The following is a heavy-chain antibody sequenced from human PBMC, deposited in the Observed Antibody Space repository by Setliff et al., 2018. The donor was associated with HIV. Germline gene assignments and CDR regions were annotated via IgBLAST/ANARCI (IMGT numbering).Heavy chain of an antibody. V-gene: IGHV4-61*01. CDR2: IYNSGGT. D-gene: IGHD2-15*01. CDR1: GGIISSDSFF. J-gene: IGHJ4*02. Sequence: SETLSLTCTVSGGIISSDSFFWSWIRQPPGKGLEWIGYIYNSGGTNYNPSLKSRVTISLDTSKNQFSLNLTSVTAADTAVYYCARVDCSGGSCYSPAYWGQGTLVTVSS. CDR3: ARVDCSGGSCYSPAY.